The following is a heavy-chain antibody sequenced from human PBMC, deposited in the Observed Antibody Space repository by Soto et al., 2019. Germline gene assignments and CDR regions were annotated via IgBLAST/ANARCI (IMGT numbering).Heavy chain of an antibody. CDR3: RRWMLTVVYYGMDV. J-gene: IGHJ6*02. CDR2: IYYTGST. CDR1: GESMSTYY. D-gene: IGHD2-8*01. V-gene: IGHV4-59*03. Sequence: PSETLSLTCTVSGESMSTYYWSWIRQPPGEGLEWIGYIYYTGSTNYNPSLKSRVTVSIDTSKNQFSLILSSVTAADTAVYYCRRWMLTVVYYGMDVWGQGTTVTVSS.